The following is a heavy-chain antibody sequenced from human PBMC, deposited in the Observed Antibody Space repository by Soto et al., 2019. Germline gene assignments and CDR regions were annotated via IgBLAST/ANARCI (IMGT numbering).Heavy chain of an antibody. CDR1: GGSISSGGYY. Sequence: PSETLSLTCTVSGGSISSGGYYWSWIRQHPGKGLEWIGYIYYSGITYYNPSLKSRVTISVDTSKNQFSLKLSSVTAADTAVYYCARSRDGYNYFDSWGQGTRVTVSS. CDR3: ARSRDGYNYFDS. J-gene: IGHJ4*02. D-gene: IGHD5-12*01. V-gene: IGHV4-31*03. CDR2: IYYSGIT.